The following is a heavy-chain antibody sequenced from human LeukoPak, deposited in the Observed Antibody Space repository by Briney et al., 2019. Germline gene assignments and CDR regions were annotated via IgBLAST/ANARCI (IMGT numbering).Heavy chain of an antibody. J-gene: IGHJ4*02. Sequence: ASVKVSCKASGYTFTSYGISWVRQAPGQGLECMGWISAYNGITNYAQELQGRVTMTTDTSTSTAYMELRSLRSDDTAVYYCARDPRITFGGVIASGIFDYWGQGTLVTVSS. CDR2: ISAYNGIT. D-gene: IGHD3-16*02. CDR3: ARDPRITFGGVIASGIFDY. CDR1: GYTFTSYG. V-gene: IGHV1-18*01.